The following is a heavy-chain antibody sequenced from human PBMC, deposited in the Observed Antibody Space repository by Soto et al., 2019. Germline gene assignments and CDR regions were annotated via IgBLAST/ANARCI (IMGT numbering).Heavy chain of an antibody. D-gene: IGHD2-2*01. CDR3: ARGRGGWFINQLLNAFDI. CDR1: GGSISSYY. J-gene: IGHJ3*02. V-gene: IGHV4-59*01. Sequence: QVQLQESGPGLVKPSETLSLTCTVSGGSISSYYWSWIRQPPGKGLEWIGYIYYSGSTNYNPSLKSRDTISVNTSKNQFSVRLSAVTAADTAVYYCARGRGGWFINQLLNAFDIWGQGTMVTVSS. CDR2: IYYSGST.